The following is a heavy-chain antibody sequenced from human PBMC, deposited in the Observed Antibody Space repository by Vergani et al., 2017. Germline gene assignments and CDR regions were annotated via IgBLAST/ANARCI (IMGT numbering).Heavy chain of an antibody. CDR2: IHSTGDT. J-gene: IGHJ4*02. CDR3: ARDNAARFDS. Sequence: QVQLQESGPGLMKPSETLSLNCTVSGGSISGYYWVWIRQPPGKGLEWIGYIHSTGDTNYNPSLMSRVTISVDTSKNHFSLHLRSVTAADTALYFCARDNAARFDSWGQGALVTVSS. V-gene: IGHV4-59*01. CDR1: GGSISGYY.